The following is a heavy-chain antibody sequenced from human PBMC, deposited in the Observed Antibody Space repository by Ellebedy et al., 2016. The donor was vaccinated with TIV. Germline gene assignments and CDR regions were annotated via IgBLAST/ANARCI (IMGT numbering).Heavy chain of an antibody. J-gene: IGHJ4*02. CDR3: ASGQAGDY. Sequence: GSLRLSXTVSGGSISGHYWSWIRQPPGKGLEWIGFIYYSGSTNYNPSLKSRVTISVDTSKNRFSLKLSSVTAADTAVYYCASGQAGDYWGQGTLVTVSS. V-gene: IGHV4-59*11. CDR1: GGSISGHY. CDR2: IYYSGST.